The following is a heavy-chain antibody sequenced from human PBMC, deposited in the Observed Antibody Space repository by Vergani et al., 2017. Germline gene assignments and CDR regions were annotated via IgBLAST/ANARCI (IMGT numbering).Heavy chain of an antibody. V-gene: IGHV4-39*01. D-gene: IGHD3-22*01. CDR3: ARQARYYYDSSGDFDY. Sequence: QLQLQESGPGLVKPSETLSLTCTVSGGSISSSTYYWGWIRQPPGKGLEWIGSIYYSGSTYYNPSLKSRVTISLDTSKNQFSLKLSSVTAADTAVYYCARQARYYYDSSGDFDYWGQGTLVTVSS. J-gene: IGHJ4*02. CDR2: IYYSGST. CDR1: GGSISSSTYY.